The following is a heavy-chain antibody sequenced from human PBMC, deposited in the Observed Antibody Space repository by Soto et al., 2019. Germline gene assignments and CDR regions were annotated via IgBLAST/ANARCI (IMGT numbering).Heavy chain of an antibody. Sequence: SETLSLTCTVSGGSISSYYWSWIRQPPGKGLEWIGYISYSGSTNYNPSLKSRVTISVDRSKNQFSLKLSSVTAADTAVYYCARVWGGAFDFWGQGTMVTVSS. CDR1: GGSISSYY. D-gene: IGHD3-10*01. CDR3: ARVWGGAFDF. J-gene: IGHJ3*01. CDR2: ISYSGST. V-gene: IGHV4-59*12.